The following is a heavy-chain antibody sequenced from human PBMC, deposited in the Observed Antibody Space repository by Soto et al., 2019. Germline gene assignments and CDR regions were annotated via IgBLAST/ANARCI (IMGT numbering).Heavy chain of an antibody. D-gene: IGHD1-1*01. V-gene: IGHV4-59*01. CDR1: GGSISSYY. Sequence: PSETRSLTCTVSGGSISSYYWSWIRQPPGKGLEWIGYIYYSGSTNYNPSLKSRVTISVDTSKNQFSLKLSSVTAADTAVYYCARVERDWFDPWGQGTLVTVSS. CDR3: ARVERDWFDP. CDR2: IYYSGST. J-gene: IGHJ5*02.